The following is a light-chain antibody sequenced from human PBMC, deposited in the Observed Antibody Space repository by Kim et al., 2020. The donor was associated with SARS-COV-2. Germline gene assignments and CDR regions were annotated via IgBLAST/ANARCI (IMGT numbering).Light chain of an antibody. Sequence: DIQMTQSPSSLSASVGERVTIACQASQDISNYLNWYQQKPRKAPKLLIYDASNLETGVPSRFSGSGSGTDFTFTISSLQPEDIATYYCQQYDNLYTFGQGTKLEIK. J-gene: IGKJ2*01. CDR1: QDISNY. V-gene: IGKV1-33*01. CDR3: QQYDNLYT. CDR2: DAS.